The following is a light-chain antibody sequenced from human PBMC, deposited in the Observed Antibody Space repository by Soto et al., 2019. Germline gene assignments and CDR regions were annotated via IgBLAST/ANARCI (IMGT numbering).Light chain of an antibody. V-gene: IGKV3-20*01. Sequence: EVVFPRCSAQVSLSPGEGGTLSFRARQSVISYLAWYQQKPGQAPRLLIYGAASRAPGIADRFSVSVSGTDFTLAISRLEPEEFAVYYCQQYGSSGVLGPGTKVDIK. J-gene: IGKJ1*01. CDR2: GAA. CDR1: QSVISY. CDR3: QQYGSSGV.